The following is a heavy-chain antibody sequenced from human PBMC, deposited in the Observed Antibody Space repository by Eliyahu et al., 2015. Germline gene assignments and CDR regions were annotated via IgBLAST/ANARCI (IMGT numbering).Heavy chain of an antibody. CDR1: GGSIXSYY. V-gene: IGHV4-59*01. CDR3: ARATGVVPAAAGWFDP. Sequence: QVQLQESGPGLVKPSETLSLTCTVSGGSIXSYYWSWIRQPPGKGLEWIGYIYYSGSTNYNPSLKSRVTISVDTSKNQFSLKLSSVTAADTAVYYCARATGVVPAAAGWFDPWGQGTLVTVSS. D-gene: IGHD2-2*01. CDR2: IYYSGST. J-gene: IGHJ5*02.